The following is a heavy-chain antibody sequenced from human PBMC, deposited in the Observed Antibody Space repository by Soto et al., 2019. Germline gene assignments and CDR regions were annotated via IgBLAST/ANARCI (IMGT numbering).Heavy chain of an antibody. CDR2: IIPIFGTT. Sequence: QVQMVQSGTEVKKPGSSVTVSCKVGGPSGSYAVSWVRQAPGQGLEWMGGIIPIFGTTNYAQKFQGRVTITADESTRTVYMDLSGLKSEDTAVYFCARHPSASSAGHYWGQGTRVTVS. D-gene: IGHD6-13*01. V-gene: IGHV1-69*01. J-gene: IGHJ4*02. CDR3: ARHPSASSAGHY. CDR1: GPSGSYA.